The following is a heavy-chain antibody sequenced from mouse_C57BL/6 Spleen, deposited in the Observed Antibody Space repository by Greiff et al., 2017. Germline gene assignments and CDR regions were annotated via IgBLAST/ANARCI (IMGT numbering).Heavy chain of an antibody. D-gene: IGHD1-1*01. V-gene: IGHV1-55*01. CDR3: ARSGPYYYGSSYWYFDV. J-gene: IGHJ1*03. CDR2: IYPGSGST. Sequence: QVQLQQPGAELVKPGASVKMSCKASGYTFTSYWITWVKQRPGQGLEWIGDIYPGSGSTNYNEKFKSKATLTVDTSSSTSYMQLSSLTSEDAAVYYCARSGPYYYGSSYWYFDVWGTGTTVTVSS. CDR1: GYTFTSYW.